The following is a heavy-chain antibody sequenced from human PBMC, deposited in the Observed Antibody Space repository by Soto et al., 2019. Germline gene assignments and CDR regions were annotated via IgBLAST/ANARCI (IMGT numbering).Heavy chain of an antibody. CDR3: ARGDHYYYGSGSYTPHYYMDV. CDR1: GYTFTGYY. CDR2: INPNSGGT. D-gene: IGHD3-10*01. V-gene: IGHV1-2*04. Sequence: ASVKVSCKASGYTFTGYYMRWVRQAPGQGLEWMGWINPNSGGTNYAQKFQGWVTMTRDTSISTAYMELSRLRSDDTAVYYCARGDHYYYGSGSYTPHYYMDVWGKGTTVTVSS. J-gene: IGHJ6*03.